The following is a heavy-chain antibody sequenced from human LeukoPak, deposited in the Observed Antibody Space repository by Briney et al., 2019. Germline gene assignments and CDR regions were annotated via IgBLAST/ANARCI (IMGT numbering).Heavy chain of an antibody. CDR3: ARAMWSSSPADY. CDR1: GGSISSGDYY. J-gene: IGHJ4*02. V-gene: IGHV4-30-4*01. D-gene: IGHD6-6*01. CDR2: IYYSGST. Sequence: SETLSLTCTVSGGSISSGDYYWRWIRQPPGKGLEWIGYIYYSGSTYYNPSLKSRVTISVDTSKNQFSLKLSSVTAADTAVYYCARAMWSSSPADYWGQGTLVTVSS.